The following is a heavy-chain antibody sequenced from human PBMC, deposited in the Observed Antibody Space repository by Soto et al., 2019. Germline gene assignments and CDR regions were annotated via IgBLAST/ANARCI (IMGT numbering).Heavy chain of an antibody. J-gene: IGHJ5*02. D-gene: IGHD6-6*01. Sequence: GGSLRLSCAASGFTFSSYGMHWVRQAPGKGLEWVAVIWYDGSNKYYADSVKGRFTISRDNSKNTLYLQMNSLRAEDTAVYYCARERAARRWNNWFDPWGQGTLVTVS. CDR2: IWYDGSNK. CDR1: GFTFSSYG. V-gene: IGHV3-33*01. CDR3: ARERAARRWNNWFDP.